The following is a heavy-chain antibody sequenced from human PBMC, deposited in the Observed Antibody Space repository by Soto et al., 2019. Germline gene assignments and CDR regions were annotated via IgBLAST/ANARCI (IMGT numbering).Heavy chain of an antibody. D-gene: IGHD3-10*01. CDR1: GYSFTSYW. Sequence: SLKISCKGSGYSFTSYWIGWVRQMPGKGLEWMGIIYPGDSDTRYSPSFQGQVTISADKSISTAYLQWSSLKASDTAMYYCARRYGSGSYLGYYYGMDVWGQGTTVTVSS. CDR2: IYPGDSDT. CDR3: ARRYGSGSYLGYYYGMDV. V-gene: IGHV5-51*01. J-gene: IGHJ6*02.